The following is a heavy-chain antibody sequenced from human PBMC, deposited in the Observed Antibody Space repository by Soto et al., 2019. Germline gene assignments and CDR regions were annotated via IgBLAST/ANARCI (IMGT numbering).Heavy chain of an antibody. Sequence: GGSLRLSCAASGFTFSSYGMHWVRQAPGKGLEWVAVISYDGSNKYYADSVKGRFTISRDNSKNTLYLQMNSLRAEDTAVYYCAKDRADTALLTGWFDPWGPGTLVTVSS. CDR2: ISYDGSNK. CDR3: AKDRADTALLTGWFDP. V-gene: IGHV3-30*18. D-gene: IGHD5-18*01. J-gene: IGHJ5*02. CDR1: GFTFSSYG.